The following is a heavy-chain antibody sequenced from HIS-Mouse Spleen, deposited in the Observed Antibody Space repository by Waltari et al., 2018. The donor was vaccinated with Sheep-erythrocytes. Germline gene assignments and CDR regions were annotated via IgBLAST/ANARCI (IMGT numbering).Heavy chain of an antibody. D-gene: IGHD4-17*01. CDR3: ARFYGDFTRAFDI. Sequence: QVQLVQSGAEVKKPGASVKVSCKASGYTFTSYGISWVRQAPGQGLEGMGWIRAYNGHTNYAQKRQGRVPITTDTSTSTAYMELRSLRSDDTAVYYCARFYGDFTRAFDIWGQGTMVTVSS. J-gene: IGHJ3*02. CDR2: IRAYNGHT. V-gene: IGHV1-18*01. CDR1: GYTFTSYG.